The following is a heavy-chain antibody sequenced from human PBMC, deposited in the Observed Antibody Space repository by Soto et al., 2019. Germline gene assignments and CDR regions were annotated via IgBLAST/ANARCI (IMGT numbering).Heavy chain of an antibody. Sequence: EVQLVESGGNLARPGESLRLSCTASGFKFDDYAFHWVRQAPGKGPEWVSGIIWNGAYSGYADSVKGRFTISRDNAGNSVYLQMDTLRPEDTALYYCARVHSSGWYVEPYDAWGQGTMVTVSS. CDR3: ARVHSSGWYVEPYDA. CDR2: IIWNGAYS. D-gene: IGHD6-19*01. V-gene: IGHV3-9*01. CDR1: GFKFDDYA. J-gene: IGHJ3*01.